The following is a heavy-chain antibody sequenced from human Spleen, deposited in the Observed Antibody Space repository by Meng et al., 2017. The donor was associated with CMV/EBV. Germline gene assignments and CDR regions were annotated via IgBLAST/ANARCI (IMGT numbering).Heavy chain of an antibody. CDR3: ARGRTPSFYYGMEV. D-gene: IGHD1-14*01. J-gene: IGHJ6*02. CDR2: ISSDGSST. Sequence: ESLKISCAASGFTFSSYWMHWVRQDPGKGLVWVSRISSDGSSTSYADSVKGRFTSSRDNGKNTLYLQMNSLRAEDTAVYYCARGRTPSFYYGMEVWGQGTTVTVSS. CDR1: GFTFSSYW. V-gene: IGHV3-74*01.